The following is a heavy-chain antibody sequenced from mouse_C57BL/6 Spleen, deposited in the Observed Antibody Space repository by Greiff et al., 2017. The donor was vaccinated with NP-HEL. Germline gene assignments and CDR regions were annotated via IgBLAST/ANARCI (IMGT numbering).Heavy chain of an antibody. D-gene: IGHD2-5*01. J-gene: IGHJ2*01. CDR1: GFTFSSYG. V-gene: IGHV5-6*01. Sequence: EVKLMESGGDLVKPGGSLKLSCAASGFTFSSYGMSWVRQTPDKRLEWVATISSGGSYTYYPDSVKGRFTISRDNAKNTLYLQMSSLKSEDTAMYYCARQDSNYEDYWGQGTTLTVSS. CDR3: ARQDSNYEDY. CDR2: ISSGGSYT.